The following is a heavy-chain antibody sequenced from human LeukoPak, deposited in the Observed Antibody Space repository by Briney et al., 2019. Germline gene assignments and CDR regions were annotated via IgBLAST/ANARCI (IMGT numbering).Heavy chain of an antibody. CDR1: GFSLSDSH. CDR3: SRQTVSCHDF. Sequence: GGSLRLSCAASGFSLSDSHMHWVRQAPGKGLEWVGHIRSRRDNYATAYGVSVQGRLTISRDDSNNMAYLQMNSLTADDTAVYYCSRQTVSCHDFWGQGTLVTVSS. J-gene: IGHJ4*02. D-gene: IGHD2-2*01. V-gene: IGHV3-73*01. CDR2: IRSRRDNYAT.